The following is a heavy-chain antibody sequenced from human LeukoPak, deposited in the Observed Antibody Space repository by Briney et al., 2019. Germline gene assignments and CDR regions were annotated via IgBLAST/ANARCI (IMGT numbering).Heavy chain of an antibody. V-gene: IGHV5-51*01. J-gene: IGHJ6*03. CDR1: GYSFTSYW. D-gene: IGHD6-13*01. CDR2: IYPGDSDT. CDR3: ARHLIAAAGSYYYYYMDV. Sequence: GEPLKISCKGSGYSFTSYWIGWVRQMPGKGLEWMGIIYPGDSDTRYSPSFRGQVTISADKSISTAYLQWSSLKASDTAMYYCARHLIAAAGSYYYYYMDVWGKGTTVTVSS.